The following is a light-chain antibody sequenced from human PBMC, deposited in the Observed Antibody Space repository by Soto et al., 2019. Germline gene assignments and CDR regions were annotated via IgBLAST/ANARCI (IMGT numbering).Light chain of an antibody. CDR3: QQYGSSTRT. V-gene: IGKV3-20*01. J-gene: IGKJ5*01. Sequence: EIVLTQSPGTRSVSAGDGATLSCGASQTVTGKYLALYHQKPGQAPRLVLYGASIRPPGIPDRFSGSGSGTDFTLTITRLEHEDFAVYVCQQYGSSTRTFGQGTRLEIK. CDR2: GAS. CDR1: QTVTGKY.